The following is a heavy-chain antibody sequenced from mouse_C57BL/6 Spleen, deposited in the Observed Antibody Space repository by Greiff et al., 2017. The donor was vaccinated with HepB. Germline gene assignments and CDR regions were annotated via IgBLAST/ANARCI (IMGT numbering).Heavy chain of an antibody. CDR2: IYPRSGNT. Sequence: VQLQQSGAELARPGASVKLSCKASGYTFTSYGISWVKQRTGQGLEWIGEIYPRSGNTYYNEKFKGKATLTADKSFSTAYMELRSLTSEDSAVYFCAREWEDGLFDVWGTGTTVTVSS. J-gene: IGHJ1*03. D-gene: IGHD2-3*01. V-gene: IGHV1-81*01. CDR1: GYTFTSYG. CDR3: AREWEDGLFDV.